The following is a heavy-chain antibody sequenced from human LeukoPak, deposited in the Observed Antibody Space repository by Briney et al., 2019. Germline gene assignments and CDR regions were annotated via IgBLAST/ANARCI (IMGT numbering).Heavy chain of an antibody. J-gene: IGHJ6*02. V-gene: IGHV3-66*01. CDR1: GFTVSNNY. D-gene: IGHD4-17*01. CDR2: IYSGGST. Sequence: GGSLRLSCAASGFTVSNNYMSWVRQAPGKGLEWVSVIYSGGSTYYADSVKGRFTISRDNSKNTLYLQMNSLRAEDTAVYYCARDRSATVLGYYYYGMDVWGQGTTVTVPS. CDR3: ARDRSATVLGYYYYGMDV.